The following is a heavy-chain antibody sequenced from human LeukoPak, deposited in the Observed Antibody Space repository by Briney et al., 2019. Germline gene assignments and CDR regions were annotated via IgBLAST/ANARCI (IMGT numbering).Heavy chain of an antibody. Sequence: KPSETLSLTCTVSGGSISSSSYYWGWIRQPPGKGLEWIGSIYYSGSTYYNPSLKSRVTISVDTSKNQFSLKLSSVTAADTAVYYCARVLIHVPRARTNLQPRGYYGMDVWGQGTTVTVSS. D-gene: IGHD4-11*01. V-gene: IGHV4-39*07. CDR3: ARVLIHVPRARTNLQPRGYYGMDV. CDR1: GGSISSSSYY. CDR2: IYYSGST. J-gene: IGHJ6*02.